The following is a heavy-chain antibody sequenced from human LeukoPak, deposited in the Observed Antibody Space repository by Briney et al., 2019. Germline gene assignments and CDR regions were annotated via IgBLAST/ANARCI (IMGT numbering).Heavy chain of an antibody. J-gene: IGHJ5*02. D-gene: IGHD4-17*01. Sequence: GPSVKVSCKASAYTFSDYYIQWVRQAPGQGLEWMGWINPDTGGKNYAKKFHGCVTMTRDTSISTAYIELSRLRSDAKAAYYCARVGKYGDDEGWFDPWGQGTLVTVSS. V-gene: IGHV1-2*04. CDR2: INPDTGGK. CDR1: AYTFSDYY. CDR3: ARVGKYGDDEGWFDP.